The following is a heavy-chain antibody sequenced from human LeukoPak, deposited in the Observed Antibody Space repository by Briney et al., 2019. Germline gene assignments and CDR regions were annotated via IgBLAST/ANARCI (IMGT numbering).Heavy chain of an antibody. CDR3: ARGPDYYDSSALTKGGGDAFDI. CDR2: IYYSGST. Sequence: SETLSLTCTVSGGSISSSSYYWGWIRQPPGKGLEWIGSIYYSGSTYYNPSLKSRVTISVDTSKNQFSLKLSSVTAADTAVYHCARGPDYYDSSALTKGGGDAFDIWGQGTMVTVSS. CDR1: GGSISSSSYY. V-gene: IGHV4-39*07. J-gene: IGHJ3*02. D-gene: IGHD3-22*01.